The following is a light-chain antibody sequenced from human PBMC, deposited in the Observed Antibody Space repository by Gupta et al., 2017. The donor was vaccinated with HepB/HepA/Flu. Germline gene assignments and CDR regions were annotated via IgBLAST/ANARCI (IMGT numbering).Light chain of an antibody. V-gene: IGKV1-5*03. J-gene: IGKJ1*01. CDR1: QSISGW. CDR3: QQYNSYPWT. CDR2: QAS. Sequence: DIQMTQSPSTLSASVGDRVTITCRASQSISGWLAWYQQKPGKAPKLLIYQASTLEGGVPSRFSGSGSGTEFTLTMTNLQPGDFATYYCQQYNSYPWTFGQGTKVEIK.